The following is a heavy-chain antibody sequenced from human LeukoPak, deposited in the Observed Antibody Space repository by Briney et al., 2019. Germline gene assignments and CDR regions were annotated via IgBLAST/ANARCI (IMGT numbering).Heavy chain of an antibody. Sequence: ASVKVSCKASGYTFTTYYMNWVRQAPGQGLEGMGLINPSGGSTSYAQKFQGRVTMTRDTSTSMVYMELSSLRSEDTAVYYCARQYGSGIIGYFDYWGQGTLVTVSS. D-gene: IGHD3-10*01. CDR1: GYTFTTYY. CDR3: ARQYGSGIIGYFDY. J-gene: IGHJ4*02. V-gene: IGHV1-46*01. CDR2: INPSGGST.